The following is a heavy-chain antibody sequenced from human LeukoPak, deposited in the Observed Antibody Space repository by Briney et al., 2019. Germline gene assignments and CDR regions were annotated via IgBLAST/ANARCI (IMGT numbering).Heavy chain of an antibody. J-gene: IGHJ4*02. Sequence: GGSLRLSCVASGFTFSSYWMSWVRQAQGKGLEWVAFIRYDGSNEYYADSVRGRFTISRDSSKNTLYLQTNSLRPEDTAVYYCAKESQLSYSGTFYIDYWGQGTLVTVSS. CDR1: GFTFSSYW. V-gene: IGHV3-30*02. CDR3: AKESQLSYSGTFYIDY. D-gene: IGHD1-26*01. CDR2: IRYDGSNE.